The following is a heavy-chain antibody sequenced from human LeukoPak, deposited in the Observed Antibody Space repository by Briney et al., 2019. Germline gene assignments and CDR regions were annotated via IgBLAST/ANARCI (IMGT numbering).Heavy chain of an antibody. CDR1: GFIVNSYG. CDR3: ARDRAEGKTWVEFDP. V-gene: IGHV3-53*05. CDR2: IYSDGVT. Sequence: GGSLILSCAASGFIVNSYGMSWVRQAPGKGLAWVSLIYSDGVTQYADSVKGRFTISRDNSKNALYLQMNSLRDEDTAVYFCARDRAEGKTWVEFDPWGQGTLVTVSS. J-gene: IGHJ5*02.